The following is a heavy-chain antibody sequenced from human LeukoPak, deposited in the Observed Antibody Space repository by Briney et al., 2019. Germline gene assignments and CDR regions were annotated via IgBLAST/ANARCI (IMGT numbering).Heavy chain of an antibody. CDR3: ARDPYYYDSSGIKNDY. Sequence: EASVKVSCKASGYTFTSYDINWVRQATGQGLEWMGWMNPNSGNTNYAQKLQGRVTMTTDTSTSTAYMELRSLRSDDTAVYYCARDPYYYDSSGIKNDYWGQGTLVTVSS. J-gene: IGHJ4*02. D-gene: IGHD3-22*01. CDR1: GYTFTSYD. CDR2: MNPNSGNT. V-gene: IGHV1-18*01.